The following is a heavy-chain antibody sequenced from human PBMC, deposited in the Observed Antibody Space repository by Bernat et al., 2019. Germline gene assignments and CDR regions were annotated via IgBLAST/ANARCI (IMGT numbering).Heavy chain of an antibody. D-gene: IGHD6-13*01. CDR3: ARDCSTIAALGHNWFDP. V-gene: IGHV3-48*02. CDR1: GFSFSDYS. Sequence: EVQLVESGGGVVRPGGSLRLSCAASGFSFSDYSMNWVRQAPGKGLEWVSYISRSTTVIYYADSVKGRFTISRDNAKNSLYLQMNSLRDEDTAVYYCARDCSTIAALGHNWFDPWGQGTLVTVSS. J-gene: IGHJ5*01. CDR2: ISRSTTVI.